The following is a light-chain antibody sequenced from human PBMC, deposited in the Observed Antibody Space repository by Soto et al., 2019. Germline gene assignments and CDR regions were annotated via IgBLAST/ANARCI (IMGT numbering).Light chain of an antibody. J-gene: IGKJ1*01. V-gene: IGKV3-20*01. CDR2: GAS. CDR3: QQYGSSGT. Sequence: EIGMTQSPATLSVSPWERATLSCRASQSVRSNLAWYQQKPGQAPRLLIYGASNRATGIPDRFSGSGSGTDFTLTISRLEPEDFAVYYCQQYGSSGTFGQGTKVDNK. CDR1: QSVRSN.